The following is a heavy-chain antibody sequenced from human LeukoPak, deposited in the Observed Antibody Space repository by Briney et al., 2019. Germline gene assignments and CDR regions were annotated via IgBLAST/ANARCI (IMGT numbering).Heavy chain of an antibody. D-gene: IGHD6-13*01. V-gene: IGHV4-39*01. Sequence: KPSETLSLTCTVSGGSIGSSSYYWGWIRQPPGKGLEWIGCIYYSGSTYYNPSLKSRVTISVDTSKNQFSLKLSSVTAADTAVYYCARQPYSSSDGSRYWGQGTLVTVSS. CDR3: ARQPYSSSDGSRY. CDR2: IYYSGST. CDR1: GGSIGSSSYY. J-gene: IGHJ4*02.